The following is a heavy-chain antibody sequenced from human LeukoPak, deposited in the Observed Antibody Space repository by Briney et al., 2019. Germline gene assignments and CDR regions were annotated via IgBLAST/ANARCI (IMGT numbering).Heavy chain of an antibody. V-gene: IGHV3-11*01. CDR3: ARHDTAMATDYGMDV. D-gene: IGHD5-18*01. J-gene: IGHJ6*02. CDR2: ISSSGSTI. Sequence: GGSLRLSCAASGFTFSDYYMSWIRQAPGKGLEWVSYISSSGSTIYYADSVKGRFTVSRDNAKNSLYLQMNSLRAEDTAVYYCARHDTAMATDYGMDVWGQGTTVTVSS. CDR1: GFTFSDYY.